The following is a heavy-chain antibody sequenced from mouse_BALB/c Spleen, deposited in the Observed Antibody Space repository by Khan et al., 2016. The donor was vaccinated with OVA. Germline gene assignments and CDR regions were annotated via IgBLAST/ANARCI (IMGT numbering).Heavy chain of an antibody. J-gene: IGHJ4*01. CDR1: GFSLTSYG. D-gene: IGHD2-4*01. Sequence: VQLQESGPGLVAPSQSLSITCTVSGFSLTSYGVHWVRQPPGKGLEWLLVIWSDGKTTYNSTLKSRLSISKDNYKSQVFLKMNSLQTDDTAMYYCARNTHMIPTVTDYWGPHTSVTVSS. CDR3: ARNTHMIPTVTDY. V-gene: IGHV2-6*02. CDR2: IWSDGKT.